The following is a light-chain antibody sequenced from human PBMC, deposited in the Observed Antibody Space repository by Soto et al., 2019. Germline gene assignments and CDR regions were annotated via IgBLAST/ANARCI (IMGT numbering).Light chain of an antibody. CDR1: QSLSSNY. V-gene: IGKV3-20*01. CDR2: GAS. J-gene: IGKJ2*02. Sequence: EIVLTQSPGTLSLSPGERATLSCRASQSLSSNYLAWYQQKPGQAPRLLIYGASTRATGIPDRFSGSGSGTDFTLTISRPAPEDFAVYYCQQYVSSPRTFGQGTKLEIK. CDR3: QQYVSSPRT.